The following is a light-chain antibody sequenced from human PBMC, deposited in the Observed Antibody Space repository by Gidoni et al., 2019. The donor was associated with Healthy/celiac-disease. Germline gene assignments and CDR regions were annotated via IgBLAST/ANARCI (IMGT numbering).Light chain of an antibody. J-gene: IGKJ2*01. V-gene: IGKV1-9*01. CDR1: QGISSY. Sequence: DIQLTQSPSFLSASGGDRVTIPCRASQGISSYLAWYQQKQGKGPKLLIYTASALQSGVPTRFGGSGSGTEFTLTISSLQPEDFATYSCQQLNSYPVTFGQGTKLEIK. CDR2: TAS. CDR3: QQLNSYPVT.